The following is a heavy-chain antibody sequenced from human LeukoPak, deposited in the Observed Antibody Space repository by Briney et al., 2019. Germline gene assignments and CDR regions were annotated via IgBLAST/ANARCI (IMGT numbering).Heavy chain of an antibody. Sequence: PTETLSLTCTVSGGSISSYYWSWIRQPPGKGLEWIGYIYYSGSTNYNPSLKSRVTISVDTSKNQFSLKLSSVTAADTAVYYCARGGAPQYYCDSSGYYYGAFDIWGQGTMVTVSS. CDR2: IYYSGST. J-gene: IGHJ3*02. CDR3: ARGGAPQYYCDSSGYYYGAFDI. V-gene: IGHV4-59*01. CDR1: GGSISSYY. D-gene: IGHD3-22*01.